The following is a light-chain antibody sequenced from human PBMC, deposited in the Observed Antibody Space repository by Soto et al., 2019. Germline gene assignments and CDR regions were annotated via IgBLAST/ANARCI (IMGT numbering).Light chain of an antibody. CDR2: GAS. Sequence: EIVMTQSPATLSVSPGERATLSCRASQSVSSNLAWYQQKPGQPPRFLIYGASSRATGIPDRFSGSGSGTDFTLTISRLEPEDFAVYYRQQYDSSITCGQGPRREIK. V-gene: IGKV3-20*01. CDR1: QSVSSN. CDR3: QQYDSSIT. J-gene: IGKJ5*01.